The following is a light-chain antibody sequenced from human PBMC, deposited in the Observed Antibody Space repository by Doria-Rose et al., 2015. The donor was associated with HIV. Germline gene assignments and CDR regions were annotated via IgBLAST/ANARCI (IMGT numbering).Light chain of an antibody. CDR2: GKN. Sequence: VVTQEPAVSVALRQTVRITCQGDSLRSSYARWHQQKPGHAPILVIYGKNNRPSGIPDRFSGSSSGNTASLTITVAQAEDEADYYCSSRDSSANHVLFGGGTKVTVL. CDR3: SSRDSSANHVL. J-gene: IGLJ2*01. V-gene: IGLV3-19*01. CDR1: SLRSSY.